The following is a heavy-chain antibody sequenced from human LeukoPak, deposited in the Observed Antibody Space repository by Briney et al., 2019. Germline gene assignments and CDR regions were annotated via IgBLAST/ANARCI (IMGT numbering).Heavy chain of an antibody. Sequence: ASVKVSCKASGYTFTCYYMHWVRQAPGQGLEWMGRINPNSGGTNYAQKFQGRVTMTRDTSISTAYMELNRLTSDDAAVYYCAKGDPFEGSDYWGQGTLVTVSS. V-gene: IGHV1-2*06. CDR2: INPNSGGT. D-gene: IGHD3-16*01. CDR1: GYTFTCYY. CDR3: AKGDPFEGSDY. J-gene: IGHJ4*02.